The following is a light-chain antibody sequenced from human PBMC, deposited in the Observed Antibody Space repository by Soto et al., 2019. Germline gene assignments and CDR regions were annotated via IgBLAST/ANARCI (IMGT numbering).Light chain of an antibody. CDR2: GVS. CDR3: QQYGSSPT. CDR1: QSVSSSY. V-gene: IGKV3-20*01. Sequence: EMVLTQSPGTLSLSPGERATLSCRASQSVSSSYLAWYQQKPGQAPRRLIYGVSSRATGIPDRFSGSGSGTELTLTISGLEPEDFAVYYCQQYGSSPTFGGGTKVDSK. J-gene: IGKJ4*01.